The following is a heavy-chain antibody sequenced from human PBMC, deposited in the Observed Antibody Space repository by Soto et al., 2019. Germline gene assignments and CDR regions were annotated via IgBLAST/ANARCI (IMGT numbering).Heavy chain of an antibody. CDR1: GGTFSSYA. V-gene: IGHV1-69*14. CDR3: ARPPGGRGYYSGRDV. D-gene: IGHD2-15*01. Sequence: QVQLVQSGAEVKKPGSSVKVSCKASGGTFSSYAISWVRQAPGQGLEWMGGIIPIFGTANYAQKFQGRVTLPADKPPSTAYRERGSLRLEDTAVYYCARPPGGRGYYSGRDVGGKGTTVPVPS. CDR2: IIPIFGTA. J-gene: IGHJ6*04.